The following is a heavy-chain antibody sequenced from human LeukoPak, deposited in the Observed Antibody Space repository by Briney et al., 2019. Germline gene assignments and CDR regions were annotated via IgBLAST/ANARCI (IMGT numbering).Heavy chain of an antibody. CDR2: ISSSSSYI. J-gene: IGHJ4*02. CDR1: GFTFSSYS. Sequence: GGSLRLSCAASGFTFSSYSVNWVRQAPGKGLEWVSSISSSSSYIYYADSVKGRFTISRDNAKNSLYLQMNSLRAEDTAVYYCARGPSSSWYRGYYFDYWGQGTLVTVSS. V-gene: IGHV3-21*01. CDR3: ARGPSSSWYRGYYFDY. D-gene: IGHD6-13*01.